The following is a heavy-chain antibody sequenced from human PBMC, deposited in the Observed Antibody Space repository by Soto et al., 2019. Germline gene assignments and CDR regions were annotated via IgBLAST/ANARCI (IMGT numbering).Heavy chain of an antibody. V-gene: IGHV4-34*01. J-gene: IGHJ4*02. D-gene: IGHD2-15*01. CDR3: AREGYCSGGSCYSRTLDY. CDR2: INHSGST. CDR1: GGSFSGYY. Sequence: TSETLSLTCAVYGGSFSGYYWSWIRQPPGKGLEWIGEINHSGSTNYNPSLKSRVTISVDTSKNQFSLKLSSVTAADTAVYYCAREGYCSGGSCYSRTLDYWGQGTLVTVPQ.